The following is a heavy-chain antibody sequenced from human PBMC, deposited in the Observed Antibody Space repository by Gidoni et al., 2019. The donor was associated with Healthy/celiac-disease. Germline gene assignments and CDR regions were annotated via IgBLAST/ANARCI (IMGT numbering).Heavy chain of an antibody. J-gene: IGHJ3*02. V-gene: IGHV3-23*01. Sequence: EVQLLESGGGLVQPGGSLRLSCAASGFTFSRYAMSWVRQAPGKGLAGVSASSGSGGRTYYADSVKGRFTISRDNSKNTLYLQMNSLRAEDTAVYYCAKWRRGGYYDDAFDIWGQGTMVTVSS. D-gene: IGHD3-22*01. CDR3: AKWRRGGYYDDAFDI. CDR1: GFTFSRYA. CDR2: SSGSGGRT.